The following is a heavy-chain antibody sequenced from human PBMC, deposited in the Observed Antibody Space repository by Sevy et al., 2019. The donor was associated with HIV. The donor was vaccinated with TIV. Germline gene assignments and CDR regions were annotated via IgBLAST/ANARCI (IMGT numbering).Heavy chain of an antibody. CDR3: AKAKTVAAGFDY. V-gene: IGHV3-23*01. D-gene: IGHD2-15*01. CDR2: ISGSGGST. J-gene: IGHJ4*02. Sequence: GGSLRLSCAASGFTFRSYVMSWVRQAPGKGLEWVWGISGSGGSTYYADSVKGRFTISRDNSKNTLYLQMNSLRAEDTAVYYCAKAKTVAAGFDYWGQGTLVTVSS. CDR1: GFTFRSYV.